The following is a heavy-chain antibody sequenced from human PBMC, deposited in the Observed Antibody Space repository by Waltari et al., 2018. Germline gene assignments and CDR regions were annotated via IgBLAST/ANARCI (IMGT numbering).Heavy chain of an antibody. J-gene: IGHJ6*02. CDR2: IYPGDSYT. V-gene: IGHV5-51*03. CDR1: GYSFTSYW. CDR3: ATLQFDYGGKRGYYGMDV. D-gene: IGHD2-15*01. Sequence: EVQLVQSGAEVKKPGESLKISCKGSGYSFTSYWNGWVRQMPGKGLEWMGIIYPGDSYTRYSPSFQGQVTISADKSISTAYLQWSSLKASDTAMYYCATLQFDYGGKRGYYGMDVWGQGTTVTVSS.